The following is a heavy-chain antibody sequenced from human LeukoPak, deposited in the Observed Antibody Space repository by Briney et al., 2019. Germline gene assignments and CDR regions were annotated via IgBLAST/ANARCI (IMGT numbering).Heavy chain of an antibody. J-gene: IGHJ3*02. CDR3: AREHQALNAFDI. D-gene: IGHD2-2*01. Sequence: SETLSLTCAVYGGSFSGYYWSWIRQPPGKGLEWIGEINHSGSTNYNPSLKSRVTISVDTSKNQFSLKLSSVTAADTAVYYCAREHQALNAFDIWGQGTMVTVSS. CDR1: GGSFSGYY. CDR2: INHSGST. V-gene: IGHV4-34*01.